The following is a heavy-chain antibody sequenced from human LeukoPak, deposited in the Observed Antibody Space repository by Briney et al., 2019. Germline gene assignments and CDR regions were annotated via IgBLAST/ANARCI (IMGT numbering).Heavy chain of an antibody. CDR2: VYSGGST. CDR1: GFTVSSNY. D-gene: IGHD3-10*01. V-gene: IGHV3-66*01. CDR3: ARDLWFGERIYYGMDV. J-gene: IGHJ6*02. Sequence: PGGSLRLPCAASGFTVSSNYMSWVRQAPGKGLEWVSVVYSGGSTFYADSVKGRFTISRDTSKNTLYLQMNTLRAEDTAVYYCARDLWFGERIYYGMDVWGQGTTITVSS.